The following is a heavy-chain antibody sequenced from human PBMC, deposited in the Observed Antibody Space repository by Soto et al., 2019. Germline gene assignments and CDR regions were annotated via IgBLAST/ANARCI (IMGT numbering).Heavy chain of an antibody. J-gene: IGHJ6*04. V-gene: IGHV3-21*06. CDR1: GFTFSSYS. CDR2: ISSSSSYI. D-gene: IGHD3-10*01. Sequence: GGSLRLSCAASGFTFSSYSMNWVRQAPGKGLEWVSSISSSSSYISYADSVKGRFTSSRDNAKNTVYLQMNSLRVEDTAVYYCARGWFGPDVWGKGTTVTVSS. CDR3: ARGWFGPDV.